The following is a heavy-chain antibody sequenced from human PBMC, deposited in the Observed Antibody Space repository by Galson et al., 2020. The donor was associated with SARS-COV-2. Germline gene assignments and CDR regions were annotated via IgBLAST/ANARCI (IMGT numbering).Heavy chain of an antibody. Sequence: GGSLRLSCAASGFSFNTYWMNWVHQAPGKGLEWVANINQDGSENSYVDSEKGRFTISRDNAKNSLYLQMISLRAEDTAVYYCARYYYYYYGMDVWGQGTTVTVSS. CDR1: GFSFNTYW. CDR2: INQDGSEN. J-gene: IGHJ6*02. V-gene: IGHV3-7*05. CDR3: ARYYYYYYGMDV.